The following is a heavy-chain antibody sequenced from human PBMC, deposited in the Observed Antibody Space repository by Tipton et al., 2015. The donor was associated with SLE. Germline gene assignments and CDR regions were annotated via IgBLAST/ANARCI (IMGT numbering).Heavy chain of an antibody. CDR2: IYYSGST. CDR1: GGSISSSSYY. J-gene: IGHJ4*02. CDR3: ARGIGIGGWGDYFDS. D-gene: IGHD3-16*01. V-gene: IGHV4-39*07. Sequence: TLSLTCTVSGGSISSSSYYWGWIRQPPGKGLEWIGSIYYSGSTKNNPSLKSRVTISVDTSKNQFSLKLSSVTAADTAVYYSARGIGIGGWGDYFDSWGQGTLVTVSS.